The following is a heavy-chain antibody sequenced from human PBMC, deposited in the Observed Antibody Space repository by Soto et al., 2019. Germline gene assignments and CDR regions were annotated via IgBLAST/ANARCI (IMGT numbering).Heavy chain of an antibody. CDR2: IWYDGSNK. Sequence: LRLSCAASGFTFSSYGMHWVRQAPGKGLEWVAVIWYDGSNKYYADSVKGRFTTSRDNSKNTLYLQMNSLRAEDTAVYYCARDFTSGGSCYDYWGQGTLVTVSS. CDR1: GFTFSSYG. V-gene: IGHV3-33*01. D-gene: IGHD2-15*01. J-gene: IGHJ4*02. CDR3: ARDFTSGGSCYDY.